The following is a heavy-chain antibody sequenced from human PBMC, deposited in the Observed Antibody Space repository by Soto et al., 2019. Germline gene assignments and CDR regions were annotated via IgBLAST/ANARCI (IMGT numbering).Heavy chain of an antibody. D-gene: IGHD3-10*01. J-gene: IGHJ5*02. CDR1: GGSISSYY. V-gene: IGHV4-59*01. CDR3: ARESAGSGKNNWFDP. Sequence: ETLSLTCTVSGGSISSYYWSWIRQPPGKGLEWIGYIYYSGSTNYNPSLKSRVTMSVDTSKNQFSLKLTSVTAADTAVYYCARESAGSGKNNWFDPWGQGILVTVSS. CDR2: IYYSGST.